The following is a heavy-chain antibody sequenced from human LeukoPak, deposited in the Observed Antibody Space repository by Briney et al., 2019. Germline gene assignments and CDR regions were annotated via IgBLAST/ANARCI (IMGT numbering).Heavy chain of an antibody. V-gene: IGHV3-66*02. J-gene: IGHJ4*02. Sequence: PRGSLRLSCSASGFTVSTHYMTWVRQAPGKGLEWVSVIYSGGSTYYADSVTGRFTISRDNSKNTLYLQMNSLRIEDTAVYYCARLPNYWGQGTLVTVSS. CDR2: IYSGGST. CDR1: GFTVSTHY. CDR3: ARLPNY.